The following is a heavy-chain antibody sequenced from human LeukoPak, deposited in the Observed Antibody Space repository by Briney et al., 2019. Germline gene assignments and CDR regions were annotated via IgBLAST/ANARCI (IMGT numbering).Heavy chain of an antibody. CDR3: ARGPSTGYELLWFGELHFDY. CDR1: GYTFTSYG. D-gene: IGHD3-10*01. V-gene: IGHV1-18*01. Sequence: ASVKVSCKASGYTFTSYGNSWVRQAPGQGLEWMGWISAYNGTTNYAQKLQGRVTMTTDTSTSTAYMELRSLRSDDTAVYYCARGPSTGYELLWFGELHFDYWGQGTLVTVSS. CDR2: ISAYNGTT. J-gene: IGHJ4*02.